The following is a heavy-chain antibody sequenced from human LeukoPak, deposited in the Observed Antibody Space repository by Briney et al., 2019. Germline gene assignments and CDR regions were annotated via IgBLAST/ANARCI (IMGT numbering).Heavy chain of an antibody. CDR3: ARGNFWSGYYSRQTDY. Sequence: SGGSLRLSCAASGFTFSSYAMSWVRQPPGKGLEWIGEINHSGSTNYNPSLKSRATISVDTSKNQFSLKLSSVTAADTAVYYCARGNFWSGYYSRQTDYWGQGTLVTVSS. V-gene: IGHV4-34*01. CDR1: GFTFSSYA. D-gene: IGHD3-3*01. CDR2: INHSGST. J-gene: IGHJ4*02.